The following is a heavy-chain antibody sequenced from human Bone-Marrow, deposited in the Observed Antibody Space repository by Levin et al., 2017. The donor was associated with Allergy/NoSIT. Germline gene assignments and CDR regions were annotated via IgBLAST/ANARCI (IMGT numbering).Heavy chain of an antibody. CDR3: AKIGGFFDWFHYGMDV. CDR2: ISYDGSNQ. V-gene: IGHV3-30*18. Sequence: PGESLKISCAASGFTFSNYGMHWVRQAPGKGLEWVAVISYDGSNQYYGDLVAGRFSISRDNSKNTLYLQMNRLRPEDTAVYYCAKIGGFFDWFHYGMDVWGQGTTVTVSS. CDR1: GFTFSNYG. J-gene: IGHJ6*02. D-gene: IGHD3-9*01.